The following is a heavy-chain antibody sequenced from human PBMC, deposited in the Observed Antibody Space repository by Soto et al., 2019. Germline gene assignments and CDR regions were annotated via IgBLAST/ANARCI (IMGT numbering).Heavy chain of an antibody. J-gene: IGHJ6*02. CDR1: GGSVNNANYF. V-gene: IGHV4-31*03. Sequence: QVRLEESGPGLVKPSETLSLICSVSGGSVNNANYFWNWIRHHPENGLEWIGYIYYSGSTRYNPSFKPRATLSIDTSNNQFSLRLNSVTVADTAVYFCARDADYGGSRGGMDVWGRGTTVTVSS. CDR2: IYYSGST. CDR3: ARDADYGGSRGGMDV. D-gene: IGHD4-17*01.